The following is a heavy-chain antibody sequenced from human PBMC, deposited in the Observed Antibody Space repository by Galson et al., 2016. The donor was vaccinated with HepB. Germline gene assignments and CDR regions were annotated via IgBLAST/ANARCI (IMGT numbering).Heavy chain of an antibody. Sequence: SLRLSCAASGFTFSRYWMSWVRQAPGKGLEWVANINEDGSLRIYVDSVRGRSTISRDNAKTSLYLQMDSLRAEDTALYYCGRNFYGSTSPDYWGQGILVTVSS. D-gene: IGHD2/OR15-2a*01. CDR1: GFTFSRYW. CDR2: INEDGSLR. J-gene: IGHJ4*02. CDR3: GRNFYGSTSPDY. V-gene: IGHV3-7*03.